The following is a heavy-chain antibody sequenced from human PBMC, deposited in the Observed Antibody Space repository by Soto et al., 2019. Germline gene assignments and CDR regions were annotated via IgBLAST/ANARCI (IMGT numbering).Heavy chain of an antibody. CDR1: GFTFSSYL. CDR3: ARENLRYFDWLSWFDP. CDR2: IKQDGSEK. J-gene: IGHJ5*02. D-gene: IGHD3-9*01. Sequence: GGSLRLSCAASGFTFSSYLMSWVRQAPGKGLEWVANIKQDGSEKYYVDSVKGRFIISRDNAKNSLYLQMNSLRAEDTAVYYCARENLRYFDWLSWFDPWGQGTLVTVSS. V-gene: IGHV3-7*04.